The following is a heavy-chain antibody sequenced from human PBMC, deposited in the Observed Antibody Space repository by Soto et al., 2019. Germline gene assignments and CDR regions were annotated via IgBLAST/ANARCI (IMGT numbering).Heavy chain of an antibody. CDR1: GFTFSSYG. Sequence: QVQLVESGGGVVQPGRSLRLSCAASGFTFSSYGMHWVRQAPGKGLQWVAVISYDGSNKYYADSVKGRITISRDNSKNPLYLQMNSLRAEDTAVFYCVGGYYFGDSWGQGTLVTVSS. CDR2: ISYDGSNK. J-gene: IGHJ4*02. V-gene: IGHV3-30*03. CDR3: VGGYYFGDS. D-gene: IGHD3-22*01.